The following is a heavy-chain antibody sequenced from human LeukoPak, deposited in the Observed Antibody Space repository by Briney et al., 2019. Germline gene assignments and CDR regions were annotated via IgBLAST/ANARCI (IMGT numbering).Heavy chain of an antibody. V-gene: IGHV3-21*01. D-gene: IGHD2-2*01. CDR2: ISSSSSYI. J-gene: IGHJ4*02. Sequence: GGSLRLSCAASGFTFSSYSMNWVRQAPGKGLEWVSSISSSSSYIYYADSVKGRFTISRDNAKNSLYLQMNSLRAEDTAVYYCASLPMVVVVPAASPGGWGQGTLVTVSS. CDR1: GFTFSSYS. CDR3: ASLPMVVVVPAASPGG.